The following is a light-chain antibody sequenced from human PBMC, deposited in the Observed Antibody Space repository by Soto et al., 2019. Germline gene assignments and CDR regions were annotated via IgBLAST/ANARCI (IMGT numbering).Light chain of an antibody. Sequence: DIQMTQSPSTLSASVGDRVIITCRASQTTSSWLAWYQQKPGRAPNLLIYDTSTLQSGVPPRFSGSGSGTEFTLTISSLQPDDFATYYCQQYNSFPFTFGQGTKVDIK. CDR1: QTTSSW. V-gene: IGKV1-5*01. CDR3: QQYNSFPFT. J-gene: IGKJ2*01. CDR2: DTS.